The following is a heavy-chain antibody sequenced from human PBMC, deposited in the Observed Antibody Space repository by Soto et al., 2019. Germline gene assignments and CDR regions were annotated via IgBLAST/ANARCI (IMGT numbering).Heavy chain of an antibody. CDR3: AREVQVHSPAFVY. CDR1: GGTFNTYA. V-gene: IGHV1-69*19. D-gene: IGHD2-15*01. Sequence: QVQLVRSGAEMKKPASSVKVSCQSSGGTFNTYAMNWVRQAPGQGPEWMGDISPMFGAANYAPKFQARVTITADESTGTSYMQLSSLTSADTALYFCAREVQVHSPAFVYWGQGTLVTVSS. J-gene: IGHJ4*02. CDR2: ISPMFGAA.